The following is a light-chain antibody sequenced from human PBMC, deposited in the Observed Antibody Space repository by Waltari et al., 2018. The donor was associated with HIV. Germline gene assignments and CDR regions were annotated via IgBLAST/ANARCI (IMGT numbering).Light chain of an antibody. Sequence: QSALTQPASVSGSPGQSITISCTGTNSDVGGYNYVSWYQQPPGKAPKLIIFEFSNRPAGISDRFSGAKSGTTASLPISGLQAEDEADYYCFSYRSSSTRVFGGGTKLTVL. V-gene: IGLV2-14*01. CDR3: FSYRSSSTRV. J-gene: IGLJ3*02. CDR2: EFS. CDR1: NSDVGGYNY.